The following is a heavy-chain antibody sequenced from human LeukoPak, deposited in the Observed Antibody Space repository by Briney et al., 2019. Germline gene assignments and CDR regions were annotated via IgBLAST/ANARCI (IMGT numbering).Heavy chain of an antibody. CDR1: GFTFSDYY. J-gene: IGHJ4*02. CDR2: ISSSGSTI. Sequence: PGGSLRLSCAASGFTFSDYYMSWIRQAPGKGLEWVSYISSSGSTIYYADSVKGRFTISRDNAKNSLYLQMNSLRAEDTAVYYCAKGSTTYYYDSSGPRFDYWGQGTLVTVSS. D-gene: IGHD3-22*01. V-gene: IGHV3-11*04. CDR3: AKGSTTYYYDSSGPRFDY.